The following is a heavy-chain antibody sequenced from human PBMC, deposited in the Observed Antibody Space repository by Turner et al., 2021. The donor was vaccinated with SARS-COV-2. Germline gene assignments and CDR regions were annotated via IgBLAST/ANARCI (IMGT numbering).Heavy chain of an antibody. Sequence: EVQLLESGGGLVQPGGSLRLSCAASGFTFSSYAMSWVRQAPGKGLEWVSAISGSGRSTYYADSVKGRFTISRDYSKNTLYLQMNSLRAEDTAVYYCAKAHGYSYGGVDYYYYYGMDVWGQGTTVTVSS. D-gene: IGHD5-18*01. V-gene: IGHV3-23*01. CDR2: ISGSGRST. CDR3: AKAHGYSYGGVDYYYYYGMDV. J-gene: IGHJ6*02. CDR1: GFTFSSYA.